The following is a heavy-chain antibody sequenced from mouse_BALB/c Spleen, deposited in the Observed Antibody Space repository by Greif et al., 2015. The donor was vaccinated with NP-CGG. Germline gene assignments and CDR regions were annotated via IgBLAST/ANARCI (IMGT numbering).Heavy chain of an antibody. J-gene: IGHJ2*01. V-gene: IGHV1S81*02. CDR2: INPSNGRT. D-gene: IGHD2-10*01. Sequence: QVQLQQSGAELVKPGASVKLSCKASGYTFTSYWMHWVKQRPGQGLEWIGEINPSNGRTNYNEKFKSKATLTVDKSSSTAYMQLSSLTSEDSAVYYCARSYYGNYDYFDYWGQGTTLTVSS. CDR1: GYTFTSYW. CDR3: ARSYYGNYDYFDY.